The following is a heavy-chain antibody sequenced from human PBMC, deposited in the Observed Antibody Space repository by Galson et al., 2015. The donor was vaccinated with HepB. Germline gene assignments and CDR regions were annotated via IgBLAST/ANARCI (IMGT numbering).Heavy chain of an antibody. CDR3: ARDRPRYCSGTICFIYHYYGMDV. J-gene: IGHJ6*02. V-gene: IGHV1-18*04. Sequence: SVKVSCKASGYTFTSYGVTWVRQAPGQGLEWMGWISADSGNTNYAQKFQGRVTMTTDTSTSTAYMELRSLRSDDTAVYYCARDRPRYCSGTICFIYHYYGMDVWGQGTTVAVSS. CDR1: GYTFTSYG. D-gene: IGHD2-2*01. CDR2: ISADSGNT.